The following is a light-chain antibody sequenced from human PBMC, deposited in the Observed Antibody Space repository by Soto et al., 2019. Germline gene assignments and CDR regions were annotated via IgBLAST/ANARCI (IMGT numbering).Light chain of an antibody. CDR2: ASS. CDR1: EGISVY. Sequence: DIQMTQSPSSLSASVGDRINSTCRASEGISVYLAWYQQRPGNAPKLLIYASSILQSGIPPRFSGTRSDTEFTLAISSLRPDDVATYYSQNYHRAPFTFGPGTQVDIK. V-gene: IGKV1-27*01. J-gene: IGKJ3*01. CDR3: QNYHRAPFT.